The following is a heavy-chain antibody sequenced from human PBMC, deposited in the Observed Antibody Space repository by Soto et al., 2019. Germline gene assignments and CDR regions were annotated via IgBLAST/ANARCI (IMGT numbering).Heavy chain of an antibody. CDR1: GASFTSNDW. Sequence: SETLYLTCAVSGASFTSNDWWTWVRQPPGRGLEWIGEIYRTGSTNYNPSLKSRVTISLDKSESQFSLKVTSLTAADTAVYYCASRDPGTSVDYWGQGTLVTVSS. D-gene: IGHD1-7*01. V-gene: IGHV4-4*02. CDR3: ASRDPGTSVDY. CDR2: IYRTGST. J-gene: IGHJ4*02.